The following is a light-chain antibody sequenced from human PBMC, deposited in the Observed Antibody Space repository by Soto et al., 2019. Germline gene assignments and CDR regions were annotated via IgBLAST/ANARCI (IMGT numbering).Light chain of an antibody. CDR3: QHYALFSAS. J-gene: IGKJ1*01. Sequence: DIHMTQSPSTLSASVGDRVTISCRASQNIFTYLAWYQQKPGKAPKLLIFDASTLQSGVPPRFSGSGSGPEFPLTISSLQPDEFATYYCQHYALFSASFGPGTKVDIK. CDR1: QNIFTY. V-gene: IGKV1-5*01. CDR2: DAS.